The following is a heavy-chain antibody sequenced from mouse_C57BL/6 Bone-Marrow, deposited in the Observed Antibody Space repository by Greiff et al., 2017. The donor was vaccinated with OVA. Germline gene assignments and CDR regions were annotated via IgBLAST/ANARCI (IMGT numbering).Heavy chain of an antibody. J-gene: IGHJ2*01. CDR3: AREGVITTVVAPFDY. CDR1: GYTFTSYW. Sequence: QVQLQQPGAELVMPGASVKLSCKASGYTFTSYWMHWVKQRPGQGLEWIGEIDPSDSYTNYNQKFKGKSTLTVDKSSSQAYMQLSSLTSEDSAVYYCAREGVITTVVAPFDYWGQGTTLTVSS. CDR2: IDPSDSYT. V-gene: IGHV1-69*01. D-gene: IGHD1-1*01.